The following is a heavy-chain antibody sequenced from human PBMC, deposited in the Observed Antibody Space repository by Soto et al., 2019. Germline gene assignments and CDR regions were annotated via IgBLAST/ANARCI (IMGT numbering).Heavy chain of an antibody. CDR1: GGTFSSYT. CDR3: ASRYDSSDY. CDR2: IIPILGIA. D-gene: IGHD3-22*01. Sequence: QVQLVQSGAEVKKPGSSVKVSCKASGGTFSSYTISWVRQAPGQGLEWMGRIIPILGIANYAQKFQGRVTITADKSTSTAYMERSSLSSEDTAVYYCASRYDSSDYWGQGTLVTVSS. V-gene: IGHV1-69*02. J-gene: IGHJ4*02.